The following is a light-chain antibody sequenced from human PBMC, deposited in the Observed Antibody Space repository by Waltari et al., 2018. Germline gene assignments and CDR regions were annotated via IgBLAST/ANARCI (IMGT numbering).Light chain of an antibody. Sequence: SYELTQPTSVSVAPGQTASIPCSGDKLGAKYACWYQQKPGQSPVLVIHQDTKRPSGIPERFSGSNSGNTATLTISGTQAIDEADYYCQAWDSSYARVFGGGTKLTVL. V-gene: IGLV3-1*01. CDR3: QAWDSSYARV. CDR2: QDT. J-gene: IGLJ2*01. CDR1: KLGAKY.